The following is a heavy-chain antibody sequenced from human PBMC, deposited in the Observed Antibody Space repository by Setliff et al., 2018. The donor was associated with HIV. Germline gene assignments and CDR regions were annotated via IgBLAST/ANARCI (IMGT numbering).Heavy chain of an antibody. Sequence: SVMVSCKASGYTFTKSIIHWVRQAPGQGLEWMGVIIPIFTTTDYAQKFRGRLTINADESTDTAYMELRSLRSADTAIYYCATLNEYAYQTGGWFDPWGQGTPVTVSS. J-gene: IGHJ5*02. D-gene: IGHD3-16*01. V-gene: IGHV1-69*13. CDR2: IIPIFTTT. CDR3: ATLNEYAYQTGGWFDP. CDR1: GYTFTKSI.